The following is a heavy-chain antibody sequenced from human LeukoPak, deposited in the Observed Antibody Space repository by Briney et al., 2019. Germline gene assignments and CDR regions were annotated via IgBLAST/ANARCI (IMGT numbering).Heavy chain of an antibody. CDR2: IYHSGST. D-gene: IGHD6-13*01. Sequence: SQTLSLTCTVSGGSISSGGYYWSWIRQPPGKGLEWIGYIYHSGSTYYNPSLKSRVTISVDTSKNQFSLKLSSVTAADTAVYYCARHLAAQIDYWGQGTLVTVSS. J-gene: IGHJ4*02. CDR1: GGSISSGGYY. CDR3: ARHLAAQIDY. V-gene: IGHV4-30-2*03.